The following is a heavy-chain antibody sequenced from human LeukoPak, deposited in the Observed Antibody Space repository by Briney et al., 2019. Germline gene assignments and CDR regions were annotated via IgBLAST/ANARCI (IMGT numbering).Heavy chain of an antibody. J-gene: IGHJ4*02. CDR3: ARGVTMIVVVITDKYYFDY. Sequence: GGSLRLSCAASGFTFSSYAMHWVRQAPGKGLEWVAVISYDGSNKYYADSVKGRFTISRDNSKNTLYLQMNSLRAEDTAVYYCARGVTMIVVVITDKYYFDYWGQGTLVTVSS. CDR2: ISYDGSNK. V-gene: IGHV3-30*07. CDR1: GFTFSSYA. D-gene: IGHD3-22*01.